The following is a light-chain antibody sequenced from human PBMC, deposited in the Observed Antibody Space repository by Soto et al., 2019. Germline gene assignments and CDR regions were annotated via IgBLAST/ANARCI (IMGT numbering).Light chain of an antibody. CDR1: QSISTL. J-gene: IGKJ1*01. V-gene: IGKV1-5*01. Sequence: DIQMTQSPSTLSASVGDRVTITCRASQSISTLLAWYQQKPGKAPELLISDASSLESGVPSRFSGSGSGAEFTLTISSLQPDDFVTYYCQQYNSYSLWTFGQGTKVEIK. CDR3: QQYNSYSLWT. CDR2: DAS.